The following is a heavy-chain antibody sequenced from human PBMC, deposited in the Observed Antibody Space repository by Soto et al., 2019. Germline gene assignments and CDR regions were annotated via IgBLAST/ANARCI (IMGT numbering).Heavy chain of an antibody. D-gene: IGHD5-12*01. Sequence: QVQLQESGPGLVKPSQTLSLTCTVSGGSISSGGYYWRWIRQHPGKGLEWIGYVYYSGSTYYNPSLKSRVTISVDTSKNQSSLKLSSVTAADTAVYYCARDRGVATILAFDYWGQGTLVTVSS. J-gene: IGHJ4*02. CDR2: VYYSGST. V-gene: IGHV4-31*03. CDR3: ARDRGVATILAFDY. CDR1: GGSISSGGYY.